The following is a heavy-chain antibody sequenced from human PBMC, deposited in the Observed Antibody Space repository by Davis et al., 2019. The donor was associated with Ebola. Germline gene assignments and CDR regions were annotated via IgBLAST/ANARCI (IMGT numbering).Heavy chain of an antibody. D-gene: IGHD5-24*01. V-gene: IGHV1-8*01. J-gene: IGHJ3*02. CDR3: ARGGWLQSLGAFDI. CDR1: GYTFTSYD. Sequence: PGGSLRLSCKGSGYTFTSYDINWVRQATGQGLEWMGWMNPNSGNTGYAQKFQGRVTMTRNTSISTAYMELSSLRSEDTAVYYCARGGWLQSLGAFDIWGQGTMVTVSS. CDR2: MNPNSGNT.